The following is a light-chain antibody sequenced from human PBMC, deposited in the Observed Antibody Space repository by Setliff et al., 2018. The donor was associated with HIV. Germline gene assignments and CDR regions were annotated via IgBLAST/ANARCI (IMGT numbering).Light chain of an antibody. Sequence: QSALAQPASVSGSPGQSITISCTGTSSDVGGYDLVSWYQQHPGQAPKLLIYDVTTRPSGVSSRFSGSKSDNAASLTISGLQAEDEADYYCNSYSTSSTPLYVFGTGTKVT. CDR1: SSDVGGYDL. V-gene: IGLV2-14*03. J-gene: IGLJ1*01. CDR2: DVT. CDR3: NSYSTSSTPLYV.